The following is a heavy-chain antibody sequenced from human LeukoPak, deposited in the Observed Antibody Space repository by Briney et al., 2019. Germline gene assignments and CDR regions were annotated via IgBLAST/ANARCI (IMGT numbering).Heavy chain of an antibody. CDR1: GFTFSSHA. V-gene: IGHV3-23*01. CDR2: ITSSDGGT. CDR3: AKDHPFDYYYATSGYFLY. Sequence: PGGSLRLSCAASGFTFSSHAMTWVRQAPGKGLEWVAVITSSDGGTYYADSVKGRFTISRDNSKNTVYLQMNSLRADDTAVYYCAKDHPFDYYYATSGYFLYWGQGTLVTVSS. J-gene: IGHJ4*02. D-gene: IGHD3-22*01.